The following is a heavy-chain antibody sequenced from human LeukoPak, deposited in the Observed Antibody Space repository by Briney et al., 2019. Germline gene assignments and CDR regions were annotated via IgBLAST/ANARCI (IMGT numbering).Heavy chain of an antibody. CDR3: ARGAEGHYYDSSGYSEDY. D-gene: IGHD3-22*01. Sequence: GASVKVSCKASGGTFSSYAISWVRQAPGQGPEWMGRIIPILGIANYAQKFQGRVTITADKSTSTAYMELSSLRSEDTAVYYCARGAEGHYYDSSGYSEDYWGQGTLVTVSS. V-gene: IGHV1-69*04. J-gene: IGHJ4*02. CDR2: IIPILGIA. CDR1: GGTFSSYA.